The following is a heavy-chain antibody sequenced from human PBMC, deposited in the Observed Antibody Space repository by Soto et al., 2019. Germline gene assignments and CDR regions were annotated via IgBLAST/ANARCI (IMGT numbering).Heavy chain of an antibody. CDR3: AKGDESKGMRYFDY. J-gene: IGHJ4*02. D-gene: IGHD3-10*01. Sequence: QVQLVESGGGVVQPGRSLRLSCAASGFTFSSYGMHWVRQAPGKGLEWVAVISYDGSNKYYADSVKGRFTISRDNSKNTLYLQMNSLRAEDTAVYYCAKGDESKGMRYFDYWGQGTLVTVSS. V-gene: IGHV3-30*18. CDR2: ISYDGSNK. CDR1: GFTFSSYG.